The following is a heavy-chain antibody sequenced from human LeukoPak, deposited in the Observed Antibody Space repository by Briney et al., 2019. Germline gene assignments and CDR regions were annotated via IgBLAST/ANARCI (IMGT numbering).Heavy chain of an antibody. CDR2: IFYSGST. CDR3: ARGLFWFDP. D-gene: IGHD1/OR15-1a*01. J-gene: IGHJ5*02. CDR1: GGSISSYY. V-gene: IGHV4-59*01. Sequence: SETLSLTCTVSGGSISSYYWSWIRQPLGQGLGWIGYIFYSGSTNYNPSLKSRVTISVDTSKNQFSLKLSSVTAADTAVYYCARGLFWFDPWGQGTLVTVSS.